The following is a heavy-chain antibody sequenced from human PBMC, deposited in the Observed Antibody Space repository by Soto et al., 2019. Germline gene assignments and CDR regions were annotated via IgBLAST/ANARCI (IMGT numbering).Heavy chain of an antibody. CDR1: GGSISSSSYY. J-gene: IGHJ5*02. Sequence: SETLSLTCTVSGGSISSSSYYWGWIRQPPGKGLEWIGSIYYSGSTYYNPSLKSRVTISVDTSKNQFSLKLSSVTAADTAVYYCARGPDIVVTEYNWFDPWGQGTLVTVSS. CDR2: IYYSGST. D-gene: IGHD2-2*01. CDR3: ARGPDIVVTEYNWFDP. V-gene: IGHV4-39*01.